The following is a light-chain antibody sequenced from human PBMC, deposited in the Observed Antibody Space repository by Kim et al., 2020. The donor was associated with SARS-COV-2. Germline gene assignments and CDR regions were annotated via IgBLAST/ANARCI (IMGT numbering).Light chain of an antibody. CDR1: QSVSTTY. Sequence: SLSPGERATLSCRASQSVSTTYLAWYQQKPGQAPRLLIYGASSRATGIPDRFSGSGSGTDFTLTISRLEPEDFAVYYCQQYDTSVTFGPGTKLEI. CDR3: QQYDTSVT. CDR2: GAS. J-gene: IGKJ3*01. V-gene: IGKV3-20*01.